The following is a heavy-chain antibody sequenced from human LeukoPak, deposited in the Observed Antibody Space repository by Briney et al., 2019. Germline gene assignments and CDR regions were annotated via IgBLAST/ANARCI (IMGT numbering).Heavy chain of an antibody. Sequence: ASVKVSCKASGYTFTGYYMHWVRQAPGQGLEWMGWINPKSGGTNYAQRFRGWVTMTRDTSISTAYMELSRLRSDDTAVYYCARGFSRGYSYGYYYYYGMDVWGQGTTVTVSS. CDR2: INPKSGGT. V-gene: IGHV1-2*04. D-gene: IGHD5-18*01. J-gene: IGHJ6*02. CDR1: GYTFTGYY. CDR3: ARGFSRGYSYGYYYYYGMDV.